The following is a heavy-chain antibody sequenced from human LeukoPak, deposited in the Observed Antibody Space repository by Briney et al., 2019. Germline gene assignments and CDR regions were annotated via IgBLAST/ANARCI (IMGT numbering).Heavy chain of an antibody. CDR3: AKDGSSGWYGDSYFDY. J-gene: IGHJ4*02. V-gene: IGHV3-23*01. D-gene: IGHD6-19*01. CDR2: ISGSGGST. Sequence: PGGSLRLSCAASGFTFSSYAMSWVRQAPGKGLEWVSAISGSGGSTYYADSVKGRFTISRDNSKNTLYLQMNSLRAEDTAVYYCAKDGSSGWYGDSYFDYWGQGTLVTVSS. CDR1: GFTFSSYA.